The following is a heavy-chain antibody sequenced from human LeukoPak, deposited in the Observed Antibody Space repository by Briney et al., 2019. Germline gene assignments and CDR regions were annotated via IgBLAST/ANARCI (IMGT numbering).Heavy chain of an antibody. Sequence: PGGALRLSCAASGFTFSSYAMSWVRQAPGKGLEWVSAISGSGGSTYYADSVKGRFTISRDNSKSTLYLQMNSLRAEDTAVYYCAKDLGEWLVHFWGQGTLVTVSS. V-gene: IGHV3-23*01. CDR3: AKDLGEWLVHF. D-gene: IGHD6-19*01. CDR2: ISGSGGST. J-gene: IGHJ4*02. CDR1: GFTFSSYA.